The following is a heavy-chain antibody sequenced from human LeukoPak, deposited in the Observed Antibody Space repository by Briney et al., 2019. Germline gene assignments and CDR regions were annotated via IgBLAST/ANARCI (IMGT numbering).Heavy chain of an antibody. CDR1: GGSISSSGYS. V-gene: IGHV4-30-2*01. J-gene: IGHJ5*02. Sequence: SETLSLTCAVSGGSISSSGYSWNWIRQPPGKGREWIGYIYHSGSTYYNPSLKSRVSISIDKSTNQFSLRLTSVTAADTAVYVCARGDDSSGYFFRLDRWGRGTLVTVSS. CDR2: IYHSGST. CDR3: ARGDDSSGYFFRLDR. D-gene: IGHD3-22*01.